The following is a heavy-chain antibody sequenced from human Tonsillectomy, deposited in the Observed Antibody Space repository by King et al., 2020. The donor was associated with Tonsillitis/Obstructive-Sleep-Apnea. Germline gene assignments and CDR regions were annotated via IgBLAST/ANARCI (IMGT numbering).Heavy chain of an antibody. CDR1: GFTFDDYG. Sequence: VQLVESGGGVVRPGGSLRLSCAASGFTFDDYGLSWVRQAPGKGLEWVAGINWNGGNTGYADSVKGRFTISRDNAKNSLYLQMNSLRVEDTAFYYCARWGIYAFSNPNWFDPWGQGTLVTVSS. D-gene: IGHD3-16*01. CDR3: ARWGIYAFSNPNWFDP. V-gene: IGHV3-20*04. J-gene: IGHJ5*02. CDR2: INWNGGNT.